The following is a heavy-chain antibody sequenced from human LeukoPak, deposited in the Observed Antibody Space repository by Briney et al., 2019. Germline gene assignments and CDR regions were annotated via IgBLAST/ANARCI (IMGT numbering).Heavy chain of an antibody. CDR3: AKDEGYCSGGSCYYFDY. CDR2: PSGSGGST. J-gene: IGHJ4*02. CDR1: GFTLSSSA. D-gene: IGHD2-15*01. V-gene: IGHV3-23*01. Sequence: GGSLRLSCADPGFTLSSSAMSWVRQAPGKGRESVSPPSGSGGSTYYADSVKGRYTTSTDTTTNTLYLQMNSLRAEDTDVYYCAKDEGYCSGGSCYYFDYGGRGTLVSVFS.